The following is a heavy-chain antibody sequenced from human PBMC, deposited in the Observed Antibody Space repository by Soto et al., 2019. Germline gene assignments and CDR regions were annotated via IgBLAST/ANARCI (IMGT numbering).Heavy chain of an antibody. Sequence: EVQLVESGGGLVQPGGSLRLSCAASGFTFTDYWMHWVRQVPGEGLVWVSRVKYDVSSTNYADSVKGRFTISRDNAKNTLYLQMNSLRNEDTAVYFCARCARGYYYMDVWGKGTTVTVSS. D-gene: IGHD3-10*01. CDR2: VKYDVSST. V-gene: IGHV3-74*01. CDR1: GFTFTDYW. J-gene: IGHJ6*03. CDR3: ARCARGYYYMDV.